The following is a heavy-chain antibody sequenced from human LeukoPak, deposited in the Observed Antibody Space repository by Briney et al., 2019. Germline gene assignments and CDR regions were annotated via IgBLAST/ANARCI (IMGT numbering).Heavy chain of an antibody. J-gene: IGHJ4*02. CDR1: GGSISSGSYY. V-gene: IGHV4-61*02. CDR3: AREVRLELRIDY. D-gene: IGHD1-7*01. CDR2: IYTSGST. Sequence: PSQTLSLTCTVSGGSISSGSYYWSWIRQPAGKGLEWIGRIYTSGSTNYNPSLKSRVTISVDTSKNQCSLKLSSVTAADTAVYYCAREVRLELRIDYWGQGTLVTVSS.